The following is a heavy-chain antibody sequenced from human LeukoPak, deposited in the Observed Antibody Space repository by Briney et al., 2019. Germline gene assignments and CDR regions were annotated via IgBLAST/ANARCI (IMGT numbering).Heavy chain of an antibody. Sequence: PGGSLRLSCAASGLTGSHNYVSWVRQAPGKGLEWVSAISGSGGSTYYADSVKGRFTISRDNSKNTLYLQMNSLRAEDTAVYYCAKKKGYCSGGSCYVDYWGQGTLVTVSS. CDR3: AKKKGYCSGGSCYVDY. V-gene: IGHV3-23*01. CDR2: ISGSGGST. D-gene: IGHD2-15*01. J-gene: IGHJ4*02. CDR1: GLTGSHNY.